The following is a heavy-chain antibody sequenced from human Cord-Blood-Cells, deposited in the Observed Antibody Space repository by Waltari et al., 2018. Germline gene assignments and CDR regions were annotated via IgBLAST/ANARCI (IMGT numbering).Heavy chain of an antibody. Sequence: QVQLQESGPGLVKPSETLSLTCTVSGGSISSYYWSWIRQPAGKGLEWIGRIYTSGSTTYNPSLESRGTRAVATSKNQFSLKLSAVTAADTAVYYCARDGYYWYFDLWGRGTLVTVSS. CDR1: GGSISSYY. CDR3: ARDGYYWYFDL. D-gene: IGHD5-12*01. V-gene: IGHV4-4*07. J-gene: IGHJ2*01. CDR2: IYTSGST.